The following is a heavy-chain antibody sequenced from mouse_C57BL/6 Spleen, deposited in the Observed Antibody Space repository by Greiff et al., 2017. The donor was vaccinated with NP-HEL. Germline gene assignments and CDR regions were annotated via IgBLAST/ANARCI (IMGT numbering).Heavy chain of an antibody. CDR1: GYSITSGYY. J-gene: IGHJ4*01. CDR3: ARDLVKKSRLDY. CDR2: ISYDGSN. V-gene: IGHV3-6*01. Sequence: EVHLVESGPGLVKPSQSLSLTCSVTGYSITSGYYWNWIRQFPGNKLEWMGYISYDGSNNYNPSLKNRISITRDTSKNQFFLKLNSVTTEDTATYYCARDLVKKSRLDYWGQGTSVTVSS.